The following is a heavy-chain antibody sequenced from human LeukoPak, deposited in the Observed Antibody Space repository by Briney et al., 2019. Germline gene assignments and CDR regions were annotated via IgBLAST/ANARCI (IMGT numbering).Heavy chain of an antibody. Sequence: ASVKVSCKASGYTFTGYYMHWVRQAPGQGLEWMGWINPNSGGTSYAQKFQGRVTMTRDTSISTAYMELSRLRSDDTAVYYCARTLVGASSHFDYWGQGTLVTVSS. V-gene: IGHV1-2*02. CDR2: INPNSGGT. J-gene: IGHJ4*02. CDR3: ARTLVGASSHFDY. D-gene: IGHD1-26*01. CDR1: GYTFTGYY.